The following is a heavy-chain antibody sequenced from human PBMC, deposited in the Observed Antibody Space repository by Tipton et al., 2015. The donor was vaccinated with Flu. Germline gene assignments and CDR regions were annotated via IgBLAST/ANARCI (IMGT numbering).Heavy chain of an antibody. CDR2: IYNSEYT. CDR1: GDSMGSRYY. V-gene: IGHV4-59*12. CDR3: ARDPSLGMPDYFDY. D-gene: IGHD2-2*01. J-gene: IGHJ4*02. Sequence: TLSLTCSVSGDSMGSRYYWGWIRQPPGKGLEWIGYIYNSEYTKYNPSLKSRVTISVDTSKKQFSLQLRSVTAADTAVYYCARDPSLGMPDYFDYWGQGTLVTVSS.